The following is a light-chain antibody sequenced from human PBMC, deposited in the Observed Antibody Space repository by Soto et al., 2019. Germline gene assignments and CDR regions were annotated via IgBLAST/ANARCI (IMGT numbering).Light chain of an antibody. Sequence: EIVVTQSPAALSVSSGERANLSCRASQSVSSNLAWYQQKLGQAPRLLIYGASTRATGIPDRFSGSGSGTDFTLTISSLQPEDFATYYCQQSYSTPPTFGQGTRLEIK. CDR1: QSVSSN. V-gene: IGKV3D-15*01. CDR3: QQSYSTPPT. J-gene: IGKJ5*01. CDR2: GAS.